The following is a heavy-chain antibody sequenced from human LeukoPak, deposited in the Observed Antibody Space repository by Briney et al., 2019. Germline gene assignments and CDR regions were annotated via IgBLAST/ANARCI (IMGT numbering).Heavy chain of an antibody. Sequence: SETLSLTCAVSGGSISSGGYSWSWIRQPPGKGLEWIGYIYYSGSTYYNPSLKSRVTISVDTSKNQFSLKLSSVTAADTAVYYCARAAGLYWFDPWGQGTLVTVSS. D-gene: IGHD1-14*01. CDR1: GGSISSGGYS. CDR3: ARAAGLYWFDP. CDR2: IYYSGST. V-gene: IGHV4-30-4*07. J-gene: IGHJ5*02.